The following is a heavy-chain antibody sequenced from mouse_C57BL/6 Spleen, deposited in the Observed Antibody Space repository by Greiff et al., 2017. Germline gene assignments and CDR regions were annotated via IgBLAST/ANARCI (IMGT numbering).Heavy chain of an antibody. J-gene: IGHJ4*01. CDR3: VRQKFTTGDAMDY. CDR1: GFSFNTYA. CDR2: IRSKSNNYAT. V-gene: IGHV10-1*01. Sequence: EVQLVESGGGLVQPKGSLKLSCAASGFSFNTYAMNWVRQAPGKGLEWVARIRSKSNNYATYYADSVKDRFTISRDDSESMLYLQMNNLKTEDTAMYYCVRQKFTTGDAMDYWGQGTSVTVSS. D-gene: IGHD1-1*01.